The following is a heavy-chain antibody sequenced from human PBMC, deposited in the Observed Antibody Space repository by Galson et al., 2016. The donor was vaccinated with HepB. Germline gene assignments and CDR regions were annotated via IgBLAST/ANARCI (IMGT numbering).Heavy chain of an antibody. CDR2: INHSGST. V-gene: IGHV4-34*01. CDR1: GGSFSGY. J-gene: IGHJ3*02. CDR3: ARHCGGGSCYRAFEI. D-gene: IGHD2-15*01. Sequence: SETLSLTCAVHGGSFSGYWSWIRQPPGKGLEWIGEINHSGSTNYNPSLKSRVTISVDASKNQISLKLSSMTAADTAVYYCARHCGGGSCYRAFEIRGQGTTFTVSS.